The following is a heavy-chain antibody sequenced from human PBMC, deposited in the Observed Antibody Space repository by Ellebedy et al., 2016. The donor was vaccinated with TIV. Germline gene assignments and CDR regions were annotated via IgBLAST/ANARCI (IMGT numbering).Heavy chain of an antibody. CDR2: IYYSGST. V-gene: IGHV4-31*03. CDR1: GGSISSGGYY. Sequence: SETLSLXCTVSGGSISSGGYYWSWIRQHPGKGLEWIGYIYYSGSTYYNPSLKSRVTISVDTSKNQFSLKLSSVTAADTAVYYCARESGVSLGNFDYWGQGTLVTVSS. J-gene: IGHJ4*02. CDR3: ARESGVSLGNFDY. D-gene: IGHD5-12*01.